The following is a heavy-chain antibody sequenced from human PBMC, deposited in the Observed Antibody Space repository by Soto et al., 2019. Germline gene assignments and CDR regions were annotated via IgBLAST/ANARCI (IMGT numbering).Heavy chain of an antibody. CDR1: GGSISSYY. CDR2: IYYSGST. V-gene: IGHV4-59*01. J-gene: IGHJ4*02. CDR3: ARVGDFWSGFVDY. D-gene: IGHD3-3*01. Sequence: PSETLSLTCTVSGGSISSYYWSWIRQPPGKGLEWIGYIYYSGSTNYNPSLKSRVTISVDTSKNQFSLKLSSVTAADTAVYYCARVGDFWSGFVDYWGQGTLVTVYS.